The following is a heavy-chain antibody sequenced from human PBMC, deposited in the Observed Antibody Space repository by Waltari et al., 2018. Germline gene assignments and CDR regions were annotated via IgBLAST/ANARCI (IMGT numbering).Heavy chain of an antibody. J-gene: IGHJ6*02. CDR3: IMATPRGHYYYGMDV. D-gene: IGHD5-12*01. V-gene: IGHV1-69*04. Sequence: QVQLVQSGAEVKKPGSSVKVSCKASGGTFSSYAISWVRQAPGQGLEWMGRISPSLGIANYEQKFQGRVTITADKSTSTAYMELSSLRSEDTAVYYCIMATPRGHYYYGMDVWGQGTTVTVSS. CDR1: GGTFSSYA. CDR2: ISPSLGIA.